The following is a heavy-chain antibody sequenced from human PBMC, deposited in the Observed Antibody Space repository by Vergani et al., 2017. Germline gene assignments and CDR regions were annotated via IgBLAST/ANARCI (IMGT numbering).Heavy chain of an antibody. Sequence: VQLVESGGGVVQPGRSLRLSCAASGFTFSSYGMHWVRQAPGKGLEWVAVISYDGSNKYYADSVKGRFTISRDNSKNTLYLQMNSLRAEDTAVYYCAKDLEYGVVTAIASFDYWGQGTLVTVSS. CDR2: ISYDGSNK. CDR1: GFTFSSYG. V-gene: IGHV3-30*18. J-gene: IGHJ4*02. D-gene: IGHD2-21*02. CDR3: AKDLEYGVVTAIASFDY.